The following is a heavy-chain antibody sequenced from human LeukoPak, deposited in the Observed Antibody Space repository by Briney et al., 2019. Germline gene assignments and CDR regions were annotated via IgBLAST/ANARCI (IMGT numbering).Heavy chain of an antibody. V-gene: IGHV3-53*01. J-gene: IGHJ4*02. Sequence: SGGSLRLSCAASGLTVSTNYMSWVRQVPGKGLEWVSLIYSSGSTYYADSVKGRFTISRDHSKNTLYLQMSSLTAEDTAVYYCARTSLSGDGYKVGYFDSWGQGTLVTVSS. CDR1: GLTVSTNY. CDR2: IYSSGST. D-gene: IGHD5-24*01. CDR3: ARTSLSGDGYKVGYFDS.